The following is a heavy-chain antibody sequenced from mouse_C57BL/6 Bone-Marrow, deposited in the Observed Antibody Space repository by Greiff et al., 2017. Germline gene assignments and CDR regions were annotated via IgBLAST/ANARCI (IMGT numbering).Heavy chain of an antibody. CDR1: GYTFTNYW. CDR3: ARGGSMVRKGFDY. D-gene: IGHD2-2*01. V-gene: IGHV1-63*01. Sequence: VQLQQSGAELVRPGTSVKMSCKASGYTFTNYWIGWAKQRPGHGLEWIGDIYPGGGYTNYNEKFKGKATLTADKSSSPAYMQFSSLTSEDSAIYYCARGGSMVRKGFDYWGQGTTLTVSS. J-gene: IGHJ2*01. CDR2: IYPGGGYT.